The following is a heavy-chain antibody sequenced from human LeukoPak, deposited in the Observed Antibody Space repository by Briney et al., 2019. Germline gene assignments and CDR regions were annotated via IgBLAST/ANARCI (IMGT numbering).Heavy chain of an antibody. J-gene: IGHJ3*02. CDR3: AKNHERGRYDSFDM. CDR2: ISGSGGST. Sequence: GGSLGLSCAASGFTFSGYVMTWVRQPPGKGLQWVADISGSGGSTYYADSVKGRFSISRDNSKNMLHLQLDSLRAEDTAVYYCAKNHERGRYDSFDMWTQGSWVTVSS. D-gene: IGHD3-16*02. V-gene: IGHV3-23*01. CDR1: GFTFSGYV.